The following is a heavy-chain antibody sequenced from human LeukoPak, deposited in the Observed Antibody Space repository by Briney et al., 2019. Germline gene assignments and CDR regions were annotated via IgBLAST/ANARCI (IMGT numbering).Heavy chain of an antibody. J-gene: IGHJ5*02. D-gene: IGHD2-2*01. CDR3: ARDYCSSTSCPRTNWFDP. CDR2: INPNSGGT. CDR1: GYTFTGYY. Sequence: GASVKVSCKASGYTFTGYYMHWVRQAPGQGLEWMGWINPNSGGTNYAQKFQGRVTMTRDTSISTAYMELSRLRSDDTAVYYCARDYCSSTSCPRTNWFDPWGQGTLVTVSS. V-gene: IGHV1-2*02.